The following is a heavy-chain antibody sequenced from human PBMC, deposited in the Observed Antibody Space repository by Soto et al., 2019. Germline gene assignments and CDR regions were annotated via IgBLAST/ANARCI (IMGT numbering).Heavy chain of an antibody. Sequence: QVQLVESGGGVVQPGRSLRPSCAASGFTFSSYGMHWVRQAPGKGLEWVAVIWYDGSKTYYADSVKGRLTISRDNSQNTLYLQMDSLRPEDTAMYYCARSYCSGGTCYYMDVWGKGTTVTVSS. D-gene: IGHD2-15*01. V-gene: IGHV3-33*01. CDR2: IWYDGSKT. CDR1: GFTFSSYG. CDR3: ARSYCSGGTCYYMDV. J-gene: IGHJ6*03.